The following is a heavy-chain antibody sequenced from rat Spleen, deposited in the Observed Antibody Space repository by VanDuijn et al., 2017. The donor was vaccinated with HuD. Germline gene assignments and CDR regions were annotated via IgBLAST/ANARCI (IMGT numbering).Heavy chain of an antibody. D-gene: IGHD1-11*01. V-gene: IGHV5-29*01. J-gene: IGHJ2*01. CDR2: ISYDGSST. CDR3: ARANYGGYNY. Sequence: EVQLVESGGGLVQPGRSLKLSCAASGFTFSDHGMAWVRQAPTKGLEWVATISYDGSSTYYRDSVRGRFTISRDNAQNTLYLQMSKLGSEDTAIYYCARANYGGYNYWGQGVMVTVSS. CDR1: GFTFSDHG.